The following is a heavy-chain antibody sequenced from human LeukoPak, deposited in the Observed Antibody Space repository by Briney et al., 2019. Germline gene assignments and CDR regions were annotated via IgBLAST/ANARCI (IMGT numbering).Heavy chain of an antibody. CDR2: ISGSSSYI. CDR1: GFTFISYS. J-gene: IGHJ4*02. CDR3: ARDGRRGYSYGSSFDY. Sequence: GGSLRLSCAASGFTFISYSMNWVRQAPGKGLEWVSSISGSSSYIYYADSVQGRFTISRDNTKNSLYRQMNSLRAEDTAVYYCARDGRRGYSYGSSFDYWGQGTLVTVSS. D-gene: IGHD5-18*01. V-gene: IGHV3-21*01.